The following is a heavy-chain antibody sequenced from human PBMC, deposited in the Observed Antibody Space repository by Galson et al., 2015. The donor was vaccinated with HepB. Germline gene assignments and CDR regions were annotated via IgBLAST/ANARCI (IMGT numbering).Heavy chain of an antibody. D-gene: IGHD6-13*01. CDR2: IYTSGST. V-gene: IGHV4-61*02. Sequence: TLSLTCTVSGGSISSGSYSWSWIRQPAGKGLEWIGRIYTSGSTDYNPSLKSRVTMSVDTPKNQLSLKLSSVTAADTAVYYCARDSSSWEYYFDYWGQGTLVTVSS. CDR1: GGSISSGSYS. CDR3: ARDSSSWEYYFDY. J-gene: IGHJ4*02.